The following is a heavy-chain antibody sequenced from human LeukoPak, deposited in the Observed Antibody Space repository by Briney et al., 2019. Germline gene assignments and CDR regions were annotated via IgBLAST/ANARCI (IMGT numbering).Heavy chain of an antibody. D-gene: IGHD4-11*01. CDR2: IYYSGST. CDR1: SGSISSSSYY. V-gene: IGHV4-39*01. Sequence: SETLSLTCTVSSGSISSSSYYWGWIRQPPGKGLEWIGSIYYSGSTYYNPSLKSRVTISVDTSKNQLSLKLSSVTAADTAVYYCARHDVTTTVGDYWGQGTLVTVSS. CDR3: ARHDVTTTVGDY. J-gene: IGHJ4*02.